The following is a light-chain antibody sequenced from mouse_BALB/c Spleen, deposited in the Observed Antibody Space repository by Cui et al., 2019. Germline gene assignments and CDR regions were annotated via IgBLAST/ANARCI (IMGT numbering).Light chain of an antibody. V-gene: IGKV6-20*01. CDR2: GAS. J-gene: IGKJ4*01. CDR3: GQSYSYPSFT. Sequence: NIVMTQSPKSMSMSVGERVTLSCKASENVGTYVSWYQQKPEQSPKLLIYGASNRYTGVPDRFTGSGSATDFTLTISSVQAEDLADYHCGQSYSYPSFTFGSGTKLEIK. CDR1: ENVGTY.